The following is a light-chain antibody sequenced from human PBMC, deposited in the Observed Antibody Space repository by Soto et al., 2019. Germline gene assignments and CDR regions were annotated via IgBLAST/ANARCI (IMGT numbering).Light chain of an antibody. CDR1: QSVNSNS. V-gene: IGKV3-20*01. CDR3: QQYGTSPPLT. Sequence: EIVLTQSPGVLSLSPGDRATLSCRTSQSVNSNSLAWYQQKPGQAPRLLLYDTSTRATGIPDRFSGGGSGTDFTLTINRLEPEDFAVYYCQQYGTSPPLTFGGGTEVEIK. CDR2: DTS. J-gene: IGKJ4*01.